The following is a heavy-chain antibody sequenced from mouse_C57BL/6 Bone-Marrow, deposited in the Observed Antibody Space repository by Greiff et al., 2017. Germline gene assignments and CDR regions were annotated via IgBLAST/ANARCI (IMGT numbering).Heavy chain of an antibody. CDR3: AREDGDFYWYFDV. J-gene: IGHJ1*03. D-gene: IGHD2-13*01. Sequence: QVQLQQPGAELVKPGASVKLSCKASGYTFTSYWMQWVKQRPGQGLEWIGEIDPSDSYTNYNQKFKGKATLTVDTSSSTAYMQLSSLTSEDSAVYYCAREDGDFYWYFDVWGTGTTVTVSA. V-gene: IGHV1-50*01. CDR1: GYTFTSYW. CDR2: IDPSDSYT.